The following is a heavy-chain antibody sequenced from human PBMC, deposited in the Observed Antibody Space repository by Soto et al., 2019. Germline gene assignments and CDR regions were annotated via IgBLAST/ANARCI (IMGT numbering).Heavy chain of an antibody. Sequence: SVKVSCKASRVAFSKFIVTWVRQAPGLGLEWVGGIIPIFGTANYAQKFQGRVTITADESTSTSYIEVNNLRSEDTAVYYCAKVRYSSPMGYYYGMDVWGQGTTVTVSS. D-gene: IGHD6-19*01. CDR1: RVAFSKFI. CDR3: AKVRYSSPMGYYYGMDV. J-gene: IGHJ6*02. V-gene: IGHV1-69*13. CDR2: IIPIFGTA.